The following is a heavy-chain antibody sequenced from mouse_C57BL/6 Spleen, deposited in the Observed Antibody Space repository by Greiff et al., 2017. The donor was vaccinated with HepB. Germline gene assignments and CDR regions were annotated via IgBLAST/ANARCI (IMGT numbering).Heavy chain of an antibody. D-gene: IGHD2-5*01. CDR3: ARECYYSNYYAMDY. CDR2: IYPGSGST. J-gene: IGHJ4*01. CDR1: GYTFTSYW. V-gene: IGHV1-55*01. Sequence: QVQLQQPGAELVKPGASVKMSCKASGYTFTSYWITWVKQRPGQGLEWIGDIYPGSGSTNYNEKFKSKATLTVDTSSSTAYMQLSSLTSEDSAVYYCARECYYSNYYAMDYWGQGTSVTVSS.